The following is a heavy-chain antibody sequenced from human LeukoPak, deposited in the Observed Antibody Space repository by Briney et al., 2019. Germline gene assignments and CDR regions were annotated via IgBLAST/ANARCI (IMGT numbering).Heavy chain of an antibody. D-gene: IGHD3-22*01. Sequence: ASVKVSCKASGYTFTIYYTHWVRQAPGQGPEWMGIINPSGTSTSYPQNSQGRVTMTRDTSTSTVYMELSSLTSDDTAVYYCVRGASDTSGYYYVLDYWGQGTLVTVSS. CDR3: VRGASDTSGYYYVLDY. CDR1: GYTFTIYY. V-gene: IGHV1-46*01. J-gene: IGHJ4*02. CDR2: INPSGTST.